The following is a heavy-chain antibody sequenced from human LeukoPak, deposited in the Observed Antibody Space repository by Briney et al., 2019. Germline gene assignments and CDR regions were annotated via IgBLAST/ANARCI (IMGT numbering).Heavy chain of an antibody. CDR2: ISGSGGST. CDR3: AKLDFQHSSGWYDY. Sequence: GGSLRLSCVASRFQFSSYAMSWVRQAPGKGLEWVSVISGSGGSTYYADSVKGRFTISRDNSKNTLYLQMNSLRAEDTAVYYCAKLDFQHSSGWYDYWGQGTLVTVSS. D-gene: IGHD6-19*01. V-gene: IGHV3-23*01. CDR1: RFQFSSYA. J-gene: IGHJ4*02.